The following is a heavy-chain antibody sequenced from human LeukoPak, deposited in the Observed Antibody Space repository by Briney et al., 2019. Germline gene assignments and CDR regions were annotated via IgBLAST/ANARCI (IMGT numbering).Heavy chain of an antibody. CDR1: GGSISSSSYY. V-gene: IGHV4-39*07. CDR2: IYYSGST. CDR3: ARASHYDFWSGTDY. D-gene: IGHD3-3*01. Sequence: SETLSLTCTVSGGSISSSSYYWGWIRQPPGKGLEWIGSIYYSGSTYYNPSLKSRVTISVDTSKNQFSLKLSSVTAADTAVYYCARASHYDFWSGTDYWGQGTLVTVSS. J-gene: IGHJ4*02.